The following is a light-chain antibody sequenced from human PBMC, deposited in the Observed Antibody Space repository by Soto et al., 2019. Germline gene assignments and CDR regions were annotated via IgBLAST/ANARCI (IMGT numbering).Light chain of an antibody. CDR2: AAS. J-gene: IGKJ2*01. Sequence: DIQLTQSPSFLSASVGDRVTITCRASLGIRSSLAWYQQRPGKAPKLLIYAASTLQSGVPSRFSGSGYGTDFTLTISSLQPEDFATYYCQQLNLYPPFTFGQGTK. V-gene: IGKV1-9*01. CDR1: LGIRSS. CDR3: QQLNLYPPFT.